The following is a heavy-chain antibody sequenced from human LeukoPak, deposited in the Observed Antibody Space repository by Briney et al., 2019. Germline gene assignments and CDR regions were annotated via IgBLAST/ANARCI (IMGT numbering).Heavy chain of an antibody. Sequence: GGSLRLSCAASGFTFDDYAMHWVRQAPGKGLEWIAYLSSSGSAFSYADSVKGRFTIARDNAKNSVYLEMNSLRADDTAVYYCARSARLMKGVVEVTALDDWGQGTLVTVSS. CDR2: LSSSGSAF. D-gene: IGHD3-3*01. V-gene: IGHV3-48*03. J-gene: IGHJ4*02. CDR1: GFTFDDYA. CDR3: ARSARLMKGVVEVTALDD.